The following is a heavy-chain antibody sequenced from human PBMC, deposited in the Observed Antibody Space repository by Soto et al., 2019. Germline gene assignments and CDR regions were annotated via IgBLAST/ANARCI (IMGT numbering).Heavy chain of an antibody. Sequence: GGSLRLSCAASGFTFSSYAMHWVRQAPGKGLEWVAVISYDGSNKYYADSVKGRFTISRDNSKNTLYLQMNSLRAEDTAVYYCARDPNIPLVTMVRGTDYWGQGTLVTVSS. CDR3: ARDPNIPLVTMVRGTDY. CDR1: GFTFSSYA. D-gene: IGHD3-10*01. J-gene: IGHJ4*02. CDR2: ISYDGSNK. V-gene: IGHV3-30-3*01.